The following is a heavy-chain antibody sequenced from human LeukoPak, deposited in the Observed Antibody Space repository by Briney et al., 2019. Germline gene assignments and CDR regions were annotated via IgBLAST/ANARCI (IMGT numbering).Heavy chain of an antibody. CDR1: GYTFTNYY. V-gene: IGHV1-46*01. CDR3: AREETIAPASFDY. Sequence: ASVKVSCKASGYTFTNYYMHWVRQAPGQGLEWVGVINPNGGSTSYAQKFQGRVTMTRDTSTSTVYMELSSLRSEDTAVYYCAREETIAPASFDYWGQGTLVTVSS. CDR2: INPNGGST. D-gene: IGHD6-13*01. J-gene: IGHJ4*02.